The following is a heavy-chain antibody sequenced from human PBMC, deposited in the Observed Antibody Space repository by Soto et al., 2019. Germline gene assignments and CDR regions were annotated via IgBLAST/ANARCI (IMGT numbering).Heavy chain of an antibody. Sequence: SGPTLVNPTQTLTLTCSLSGFSLTASGMCVSWIRQPPGKALEWLARIDWDDDKFYSTSLKTRLTISKDTSKNQVVLTMTNMDPVDTATYYCARIMAERYGMDVWGQGTTVTVSS. CDR2: IDWDDDK. J-gene: IGHJ6*02. V-gene: IGHV2-70*17. D-gene: IGHD6-19*01. CDR3: ARIMAERYGMDV. CDR1: GFSLTASGMC.